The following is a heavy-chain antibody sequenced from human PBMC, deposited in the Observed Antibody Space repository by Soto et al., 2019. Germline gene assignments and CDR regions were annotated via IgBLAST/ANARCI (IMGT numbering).Heavy chain of an antibody. CDR1: GVSISNYY. J-gene: IGHJ4*02. V-gene: IGHV4-59*04. D-gene: IGHD6-6*01. CDR2: IYYNGNT. Sequence: SVTLSLTCTVSGVSISNYYWNWIRQSPGKGLEWIWNIYYNGNTYNNPSLKSRVTISIDTSRNQFSLRLSSLTAADTAVYYCVRSTIEPRLFMYPFDSWGQGTLVTVSS. CDR3: VRSTIEPRLFMYPFDS.